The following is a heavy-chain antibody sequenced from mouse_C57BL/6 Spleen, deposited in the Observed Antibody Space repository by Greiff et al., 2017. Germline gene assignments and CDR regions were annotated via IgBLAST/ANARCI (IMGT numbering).Heavy chain of an antibody. D-gene: IGHD2-4*01. Sequence: QVQLQQPGAELVRPGSSVKLSCKASGYTFTSYWMHWVKQRPIQGLEWIGNIDPSDSETHYNQKFKDKATLTVDKSSSTAYMQLSSLTSEDSAVYYCARGGDYDGDWYFDVWGTGTTVTVSS. CDR2: IDPSDSET. CDR1: GYTFTSYW. J-gene: IGHJ1*03. CDR3: ARGGDYDGDWYFDV. V-gene: IGHV1-52*01.